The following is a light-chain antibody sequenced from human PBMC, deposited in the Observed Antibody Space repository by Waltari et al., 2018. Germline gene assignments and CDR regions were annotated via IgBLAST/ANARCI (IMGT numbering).Light chain of an antibody. CDR3: ATWDNSLSDVV. Sequence: QSALPPPPSVSAAPGPMVTIPSPVSRSNIANYHLSWYHQLPGAAPKLLIYDNKKRPSGIPDRFSASKSGTSATLGITGLQIGDEADYYCATWDNSLSDVVFGGGTKLTVL. CDR2: DNK. J-gene: IGLJ2*01. V-gene: IGLV1-51*01. CDR1: RSNIANYH.